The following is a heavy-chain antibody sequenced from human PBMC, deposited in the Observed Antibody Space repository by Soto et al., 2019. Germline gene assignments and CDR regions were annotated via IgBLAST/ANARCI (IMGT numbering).Heavy chain of an antibody. V-gene: IGHV4-59*01. CDR1: GGSMTTYY. Sequence: PSXTLSLTCTVSGGSMTTYYWSWIRQPPGKGLEWIGCTYYSGSTNYDPSLRSRVTISSDTSKNQVFLKVSAVTAADTAVYYCARDGSGRAIEYWGQGTLVTVSS. J-gene: IGHJ4*02. CDR3: ARDGSGRAIEY. D-gene: IGHD6-19*01. CDR2: TYYSGST.